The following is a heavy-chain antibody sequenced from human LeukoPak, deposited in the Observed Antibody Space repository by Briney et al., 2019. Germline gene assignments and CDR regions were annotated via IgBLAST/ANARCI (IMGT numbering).Heavy chain of an antibody. CDR2: ISAYNGNT. Sequence: ASVKVSCKASGYTFTNYGINWVQQAPGQGLEWMGWISAYNGNTNYAQNLQDRVTMTTDTPTSTAYMELRSLRFDDTGVYYCAKESPLHGVDIWGQGTMVTVSS. CDR1: GYTFTNYG. J-gene: IGHJ3*02. V-gene: IGHV1-18*01. D-gene: IGHD3-16*01. CDR3: AKESPLHGVDI.